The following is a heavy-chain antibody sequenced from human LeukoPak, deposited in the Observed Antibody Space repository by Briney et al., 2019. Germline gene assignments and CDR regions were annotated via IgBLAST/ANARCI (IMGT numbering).Heavy chain of an antibody. Sequence: AETLSLTCTVSGYSISSGYYWGCLQQPPGKGLEGTGIIYHSGSTYYTPSVKSRVTISIDKSKNPFYLKMSTVTAADTAVYYCARSVRDYGGNVWLDPWRQGTRVSVPS. CDR2: IYHSGST. D-gene: IGHD4-23*01. V-gene: IGHV4-38-2*02. CDR1: GYSISSGYY. J-gene: IGHJ5*02. CDR3: ARSVRDYGGNVWLDP.